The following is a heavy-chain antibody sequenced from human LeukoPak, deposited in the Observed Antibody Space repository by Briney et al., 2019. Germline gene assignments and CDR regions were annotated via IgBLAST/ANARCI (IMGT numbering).Heavy chain of an antibody. CDR1: GFTVSSTY. Sequence: GRSLILSCTSSGFTVSSTYISWVRQAPGKGLGWVSVIYSGGSTDYADSVKDRFTISRDASKNTVFLQMNSLRVEDTAVYYCAKSYYYGSGSPSLDYWGQGTLVTVSS. V-gene: IGHV3-53*01. J-gene: IGHJ4*02. CDR2: IYSGGST. D-gene: IGHD3-10*01. CDR3: AKSYYYGSGSPSLDY.